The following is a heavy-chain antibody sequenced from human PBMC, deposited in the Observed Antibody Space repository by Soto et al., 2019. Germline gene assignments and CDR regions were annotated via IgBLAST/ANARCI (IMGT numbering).Heavy chain of an antibody. Sequence: ASVKVSCKASGYTFTSYDINWVRRATGQGLEWMGWMNPNSGNTGYAQKFQGRVTMTRNTSISTAYMELSSLRSEDTAVYYCARGMDYGDYASYNWFDPWGQGTLVTVPS. CDR2: MNPNSGNT. CDR3: ARGMDYGDYASYNWFDP. CDR1: GYTFTSYD. V-gene: IGHV1-8*01. D-gene: IGHD4-17*01. J-gene: IGHJ5*02.